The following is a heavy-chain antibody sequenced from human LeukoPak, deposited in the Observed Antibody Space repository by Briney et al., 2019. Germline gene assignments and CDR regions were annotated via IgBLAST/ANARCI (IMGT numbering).Heavy chain of an antibody. V-gene: IGHV1-8*01. Sequence: GASVKVSCKASGYTFTSYDINWVRQATGQGLEWMGWMNPNSGNTGYAQKFQGGVTMTRNTSISTAYMELSSLRSEDTAVYYCARAVSGWYNWFDPWGQGTLVTVSS. D-gene: IGHD6-19*01. CDR3: ARAVSGWYNWFDP. J-gene: IGHJ5*02. CDR1: GYTFTSYD. CDR2: MNPNSGNT.